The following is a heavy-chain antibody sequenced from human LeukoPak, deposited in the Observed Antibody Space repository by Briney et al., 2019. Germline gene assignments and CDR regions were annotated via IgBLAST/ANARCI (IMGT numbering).Heavy chain of an antibody. CDR1: GGSISSYY. D-gene: IGHD3-3*01. CDR3: ARAAPIFGVGGPYYYYYMDV. Sequence: PSETLSLTCTVSGGSISSYYWSWIRQPAGKGLEWIGRIYTSGSTNYNPSLKSRVTMSVDTSKNQFSLKLSSVTAADTAVYYCARAAPIFGVGGPYYYYYMDVWGKGTTVTVSS. CDR2: IYTSGST. J-gene: IGHJ6*03. V-gene: IGHV4-4*07.